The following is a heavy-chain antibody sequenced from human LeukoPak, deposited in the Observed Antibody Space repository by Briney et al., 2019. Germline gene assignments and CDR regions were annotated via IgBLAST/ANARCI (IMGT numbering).Heavy chain of an antibody. J-gene: IGHJ4*02. CDR2: IIGSGGST. V-gene: IGHV3-23*01. CDR3: AKIMWTQLWWTFDY. CDR1: GVTIFSYS. Sequence: GVLRLSCAASGVTIFSYSMRWCRRAPGGGLEGFLGIIGSGGSTYYADSVKGRFTISRDNSKNTLYLQMNSLRAEDTAVYYCAKIMWTQLWWTFDYWGQGTLVTVSS. D-gene: IGHD5-18*01.